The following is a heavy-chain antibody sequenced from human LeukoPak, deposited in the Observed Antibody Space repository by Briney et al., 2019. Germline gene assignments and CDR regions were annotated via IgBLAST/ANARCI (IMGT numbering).Heavy chain of an antibody. J-gene: IGHJ4*02. CDR2: IYYSGST. V-gene: IGHV4-59*08. CDR3: ARLRSGWYFDY. D-gene: IGHD6-19*01. CDR1: GGSINSYY. Sequence: ASETLSLTCTVSGGSINSYYWSWIRQPPGKRLEWIGYIYYSGSTKYNPSLKSRVTISLDMSKTQFSLKLTSVTAADTAFYYCARLRSGWYFDYWGQGTLVTVSS.